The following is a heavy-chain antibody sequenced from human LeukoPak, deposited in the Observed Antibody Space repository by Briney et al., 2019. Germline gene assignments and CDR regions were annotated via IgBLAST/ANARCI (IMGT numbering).Heavy chain of an antibody. CDR2: MNPNNGNT. CDR3: ARGLSYGYFMADY. Sequence: ASVKVSFKASGYTFKNYDINWVRQAPGQGLEWVGWMNPNNGNTGFAQKFQGRVSMTRDSSISTAYLELSSLTSEDTAVFYCARGLSYGYFMADYWGQGTLVTVSS. D-gene: IGHD5-18*01. J-gene: IGHJ4*02. CDR1: GYTFKNYD. V-gene: IGHV1-8*02.